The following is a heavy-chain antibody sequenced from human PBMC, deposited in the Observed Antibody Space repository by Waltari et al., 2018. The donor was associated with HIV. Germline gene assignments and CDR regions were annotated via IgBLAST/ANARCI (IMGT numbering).Heavy chain of an antibody. Sequence: QVQLQQWGAGLLQPLETLSLTCAVYGGSFSGYYWSWIRQPPGKGLEWIWEINHSGSTNYNPSLKSRVTISVDTSKSQFSLKLSSVTAADTAVYYCARGTIYYYDSSGYFYYFDYWGQGTLVTVSS. J-gene: IGHJ4*02. CDR2: INHSGST. V-gene: IGHV4-34*01. CDR3: ARGTIYYYDSSGYFYYFDY. CDR1: GGSFSGYY. D-gene: IGHD3-22*01.